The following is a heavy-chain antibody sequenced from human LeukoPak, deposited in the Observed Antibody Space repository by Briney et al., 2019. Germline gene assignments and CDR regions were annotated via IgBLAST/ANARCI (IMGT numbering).Heavy chain of an antibody. D-gene: IGHD3-16*01. CDR1: GFTFRSYS. CDR3: ARDALRLAFDY. J-gene: IGHJ4*02. CDR2: ISSSSSYI. V-gene: IGHV3-21*01. Sequence: GGSLRLSYAASGFTFRSYSMNWVRQAPGKGLEWVSSISSSSSYIYYADAVKGRFTISRDNAKNSLYLQMNSLRAEDTAVYYCARDALRLAFDYWGQGTLVTVSS.